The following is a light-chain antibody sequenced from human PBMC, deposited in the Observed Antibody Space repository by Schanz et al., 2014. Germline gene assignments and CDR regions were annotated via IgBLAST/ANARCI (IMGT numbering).Light chain of an antibody. CDR3: QKYNSAEWT. J-gene: IGKJ1*01. CDR1: QDISNY. CDR2: DAS. Sequence: DIQMTQSPSSLSASVGARVTITCQASQDISNYLNWYQQKPGKAPKLLIYDASNLETGVPSRFSGSGSGTDFTLTISSLQPEDVATYYCQKYNSAEWTFGQGTKVEIK. V-gene: IGKV1-33*01.